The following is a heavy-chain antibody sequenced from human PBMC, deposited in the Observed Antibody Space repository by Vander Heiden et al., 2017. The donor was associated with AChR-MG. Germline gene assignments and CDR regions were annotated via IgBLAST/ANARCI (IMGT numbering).Heavy chain of an antibody. Sequence: QLQLQESGPGLVKPSETLSLTCTVSGGSISSSSYYWGWIRQPPGKGLEWIGSIYYSGSTYYNPSLKSRVTISVDTSKNQFSLKLSSVTAADTAVYYCAGSRFLEWLLLFDYWGQGTLVTVSS. J-gene: IGHJ4*02. CDR1: GGSISSSSYY. D-gene: IGHD3-3*01. CDR3: AGSRFLEWLLLFDY. CDR2: IYYSGST. V-gene: IGHV4-39*01.